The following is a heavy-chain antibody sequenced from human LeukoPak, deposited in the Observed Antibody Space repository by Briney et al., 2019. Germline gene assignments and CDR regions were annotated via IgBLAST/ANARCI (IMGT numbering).Heavy chain of an antibody. Sequence: GSLRLSCAASGFTFSSYGMHWVRQAPGKGLEWVAVIWYDGSNKYYADSVKGRFTISRDNSKNTLYLQMNSLRAEDTAVYFCGRDCYSRGLDHWGQGTLVTVSS. CDR3: GRDCYSRGLDH. J-gene: IGHJ4*02. CDR2: IWYDGSNK. D-gene: IGHD3-22*01. V-gene: IGHV3-33*01. CDR1: GFTFSSYG.